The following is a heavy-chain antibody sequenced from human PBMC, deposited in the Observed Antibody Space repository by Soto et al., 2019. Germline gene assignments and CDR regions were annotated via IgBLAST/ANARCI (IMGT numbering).Heavy chain of an antibody. CDR2: IYYSGST. V-gene: IGHV4-31*03. CDR1: GGSISSGGYY. D-gene: IGHD3-22*01. CDR3: ARMRATTYYYDSSGFDY. Sequence: SETLSLTCTVSGGSISSGGYYWSWIRQHPGKGLEWIGYIYYSGSTYYNPSLKSRVTISVDTSKNQFSLKLSSVTAADTAVYYCARMRATTYYYDSSGFDYWGQGTLVTVSS. J-gene: IGHJ4*02.